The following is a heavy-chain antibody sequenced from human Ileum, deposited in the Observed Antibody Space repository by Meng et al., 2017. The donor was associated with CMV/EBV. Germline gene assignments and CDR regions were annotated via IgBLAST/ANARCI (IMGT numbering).Heavy chain of an antibody. CDR3: ATSSSSPGND. CDR2: IKQDGSAK. CDR1: GFTFTRYW. J-gene: IGHJ1*01. V-gene: IGHV3-7*01. D-gene: IGHD6-6*01. Sequence: GGSLRLSCAASGFTFTRYWMSWVRQAPGRGLEWVANIKQDGSAKYYVDSVKRRFTNSRDNAQNSLYLQMNSLRAEDTAMYYCATSSSSPGNDWGQGTLVTVSS.